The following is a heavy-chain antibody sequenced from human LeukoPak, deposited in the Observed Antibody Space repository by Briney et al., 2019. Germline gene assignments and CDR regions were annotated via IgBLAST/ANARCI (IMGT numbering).Heavy chain of an antibody. V-gene: IGHV4-4*07. CDR2: IYTSGTT. D-gene: IGHD6-19*01. J-gene: IGHJ1*01. CDR1: GDPISSYY. CDR3: ARLGSSGSAQYFQD. Sequence: SETLSLTCTVSGDPISSYYWSWIRQPAGKGLEWIGRIYTSGTTNYNSSLRSRLTMSVDTSKNQFSLKLSSVTAADTAVYYCARLGSSGSAQYFQDWGQGTLVTVSS.